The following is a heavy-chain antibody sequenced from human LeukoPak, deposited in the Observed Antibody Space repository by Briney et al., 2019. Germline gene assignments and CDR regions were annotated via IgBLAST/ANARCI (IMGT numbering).Heavy chain of an antibody. CDR2: INPNSGGT. J-gene: IGHJ5*02. CDR1: GYTFTDNY. CDR3: ARGGCSGGICYSSWLDP. V-gene: IGHV1-2*02. D-gene: IGHD2-15*01. Sequence: ASVKVSCKASGYTFTDNYMHWVRQAPGQGLEWMGWINPNSGGTNYAQHFQGRVTMTRDTSISTANMELRSLRPDDTAVYYCARGGCSGGICYSSWLDPWGQGTLVTVSS.